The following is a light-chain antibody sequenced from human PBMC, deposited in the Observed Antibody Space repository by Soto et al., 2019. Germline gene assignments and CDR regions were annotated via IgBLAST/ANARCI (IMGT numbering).Light chain of an antibody. CDR2: LEGSGSY. CDR1: SGHSSYI. Sequence: QLVLTQSSSVSASLGSSVKLTCTLSSGHSSYIIAWHQQQPGKAPRYLMKLEGSGSYNKGSGVPDRFSGYSSGADRYLTISNLQFEDEADYYCETWDSNTRVFGGGTKLTVL. V-gene: IGLV4-60*02. CDR3: ETWDSNTRV. J-gene: IGLJ3*02.